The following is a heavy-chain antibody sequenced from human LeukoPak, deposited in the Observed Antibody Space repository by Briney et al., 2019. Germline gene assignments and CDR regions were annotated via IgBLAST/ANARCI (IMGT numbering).Heavy chain of an antibody. D-gene: IGHD3/OR15-3a*01. J-gene: IGHJ4*02. V-gene: IGHV3-9*01. CDR1: GFTFDDYA. Sequence: GGSLRLSCAASGFTFDDYAMHWVRQAPGKGLEWVSGISWNSDIIVYGDSTKGRFTISRDNAKKSLYLLMNSLRVEDTALYYCVKDIYRTAYGADYWGQGTLVTVSS. CDR2: ISWNSDII. CDR3: VKDIYRTAYGADY.